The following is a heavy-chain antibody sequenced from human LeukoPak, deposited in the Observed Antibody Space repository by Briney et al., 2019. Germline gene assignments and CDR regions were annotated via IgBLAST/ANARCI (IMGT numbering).Heavy chain of an antibody. CDR2: IYYSGST. Sequence: KASETLSLTCIVSGDSISSSNYYWGWIRQPPGKGLEWIGNIYYSGSTYYNLSLKSRVTVSVDTSKNQFSLKLSSVTAADTAVYYCARDPLNGISPSDVWGKGTTVTVSS. CDR3: ARDPLNGISPSDV. J-gene: IGHJ6*04. V-gene: IGHV4-39*07. CDR1: GDSISSSNYY. D-gene: IGHD1-26*01.